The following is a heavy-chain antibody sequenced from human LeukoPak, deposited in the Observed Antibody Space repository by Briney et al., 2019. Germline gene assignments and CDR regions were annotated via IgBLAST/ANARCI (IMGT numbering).Heavy chain of an antibody. Sequence: GGSLTLSCAPSGFTFSIYGMHWVRHAPGKGREWVAVIWYDGSNKYYADSVKGRFTISRDNSKNPLYLQMNSLRAEDTAVYYCAKPRYSSSWSYYYYMDVWGKGTTVTVSS. J-gene: IGHJ6*03. CDR1: GFTFSIYG. CDR3: AKPRYSSSWSYYYYMDV. D-gene: IGHD6-13*01. CDR2: IWYDGSNK. V-gene: IGHV3-33*06.